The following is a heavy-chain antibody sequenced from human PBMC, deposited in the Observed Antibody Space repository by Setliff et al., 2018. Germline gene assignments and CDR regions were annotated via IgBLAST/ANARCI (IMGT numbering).Heavy chain of an antibody. V-gene: IGHV4-39*01. CDR3: ARLPGYCNGGNCYGYYTFDI. Sequence: SETLSLTCSVSGDSISSSSYYWGWIRQPPGKGLEWIGSINYSGITYYSPSLESRVIVSVDTSKNQFSLKLSSVTAADTAVYCCARLPGYCNGGNCYGYYTFDIWGQGTMVTVSS. J-gene: IGHJ3*02. CDR2: INYSGIT. D-gene: IGHD2-15*01. CDR1: GDSISSSSYY.